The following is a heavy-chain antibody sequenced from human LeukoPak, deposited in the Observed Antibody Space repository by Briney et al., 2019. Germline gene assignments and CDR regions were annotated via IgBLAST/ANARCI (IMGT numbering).Heavy chain of an antibody. V-gene: IGHV3-30-3*01. CDR2: ISYDGSNK. CDR1: GFTFSSYA. D-gene: IGHD6-19*01. J-gene: IGHJ5*02. CDR3: AREDGSGWYEH. Sequence: GGSLRLSCAASGFTFSSYAMHWVRQAPGKGLEWVAVISYDGSNKYYADSVKGRFTISRDNSKNTLYLQMNSLRAEDTAVYYCAREDGSGWYEHWGQGTLVTVSS.